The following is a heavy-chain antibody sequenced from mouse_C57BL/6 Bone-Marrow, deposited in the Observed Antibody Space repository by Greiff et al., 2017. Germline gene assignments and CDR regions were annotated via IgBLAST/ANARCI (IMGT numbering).Heavy chain of an antibody. J-gene: IGHJ2*01. D-gene: IGHD1-1*01. CDR1: GFNIKDYY. CDR3: TLPQFITRDY. V-gene: IGHV14-1*01. Sequence: VQLQQSGAELVRPGASVKLSCTASGFNIKDYYMHWVKQRPEQGLEWIGRIDPEDGDTEYAPKFQGKATMIADTSSNTAYLQLSSLTSEDTAVYYCTLPQFITRDYWGQGTTLTVSS. CDR2: IDPEDGDT.